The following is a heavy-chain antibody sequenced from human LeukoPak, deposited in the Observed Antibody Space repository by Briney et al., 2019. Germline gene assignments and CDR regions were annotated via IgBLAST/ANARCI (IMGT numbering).Heavy chain of an antibody. CDR1: GGSISSSYW. V-gene: IGHV4-4*02. D-gene: IGHD6-19*01. Sequence: KTSETLSLTCAVSGGSISSSYWWSWVRQPPGKGLEWIGEIYHFGSTNYNPPLKSRVTISLDKSKNQFSLKLSSVTAADTAVYYCARDPRYISGWNDAFDVWGQGTVVTVSS. J-gene: IGHJ3*01. CDR2: IYHFGST. CDR3: ARDPRYISGWNDAFDV.